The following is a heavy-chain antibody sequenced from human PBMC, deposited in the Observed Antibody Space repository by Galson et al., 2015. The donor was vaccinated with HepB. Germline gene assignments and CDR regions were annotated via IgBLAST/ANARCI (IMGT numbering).Heavy chain of an antibody. Sequence: SLRLSCAASGFTFSDYYMSWIRQAPGKGLEWPSYFSSSPFYSNYADSVKGRVTFTRDNVKTSKYLQMNILRAEDTAVYYCARLHKPWSYNCGSGYYRPFDSWGQGTLVTVSS. V-gene: IGHV3-11*03. CDR3: ARLHKPWSYNCGSGYYRPFDS. J-gene: IGHJ4*02. D-gene: IGHD3-3*01. CDR2: FSSSPFYS. CDR1: GFTFSDYY.